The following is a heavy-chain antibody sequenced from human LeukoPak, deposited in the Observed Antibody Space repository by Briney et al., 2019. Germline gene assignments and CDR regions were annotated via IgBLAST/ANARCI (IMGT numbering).Heavy chain of an antibody. D-gene: IGHD6-19*01. Sequence: GGSLRLSCAASGFTFSSYEMNWVRQAPGKGLEWVSSISSSSGFIYYADSLKGRFTISRDNAKHSLYLQMNSLSAEDAAVYYCARSRGYSSGPYDYWGQGTLVTVSS. CDR1: GFTFSSYE. CDR3: ARSRGYSSGPYDY. V-gene: IGHV3-21*01. J-gene: IGHJ4*02. CDR2: ISSSSGFI.